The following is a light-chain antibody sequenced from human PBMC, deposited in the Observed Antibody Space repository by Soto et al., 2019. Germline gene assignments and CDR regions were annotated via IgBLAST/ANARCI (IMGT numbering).Light chain of an antibody. V-gene: IGKV3-15*01. J-gene: IGKJ1*01. CDR1: QSVSTK. Sequence: EIVMTQSPATLSVSPGGRAALSCRTSQSVSTKLAWYQRKPGHAPRLLIYGASTRATGIPVRFSGSGSGTEFTLTISSLQSEDFAVYYCQQYTDWPRTFGQGTKVDIK. CDR3: QQYTDWPRT. CDR2: GAS.